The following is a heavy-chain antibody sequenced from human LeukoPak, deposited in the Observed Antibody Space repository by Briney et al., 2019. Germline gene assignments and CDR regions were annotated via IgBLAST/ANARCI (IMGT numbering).Heavy chain of an antibody. Sequence: GGSLRLSCAASGFTFSSYAMSRVRQAPGKGLEWVANIEKDGSDKYYVDSVKGRFTISRDNAKNSLYLQMNSLRAEDSAVYYCARSLWPEDYWGQGTLVTVSS. J-gene: IGHJ4*02. V-gene: IGHV3-7*01. D-gene: IGHD2-21*01. CDR1: GFTFSSYA. CDR2: IEKDGSDK. CDR3: ARSLWPEDY.